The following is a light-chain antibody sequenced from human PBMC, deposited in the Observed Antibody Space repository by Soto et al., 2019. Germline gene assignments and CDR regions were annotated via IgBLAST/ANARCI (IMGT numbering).Light chain of an antibody. CDR1: QDIRSW. CDR2: AAS. Sequence: DIRMTQSPSSVSASVGDRVTITCRASQDIRSWLTWYQQKPGKALKLLIYAASTLQSGVTSRFSGSGSGTDFTLTINSLQPEDFATYYCQQANAFPHTFGQGTKLEIK. CDR3: QQANAFPHT. J-gene: IGKJ2*01. V-gene: IGKV1-12*01.